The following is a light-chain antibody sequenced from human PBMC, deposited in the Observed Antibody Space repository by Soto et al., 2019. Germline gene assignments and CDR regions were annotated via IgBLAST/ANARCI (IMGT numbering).Light chain of an antibody. CDR1: QSVRSNY. J-gene: IGKJ3*01. V-gene: IGKV3-20*01. Sequence: EIVLTQSPGTLSLSPGERATLSCRASQSVRSNYLAWYQHKPGQAPRLLIYGASSRATGIPDRFSGSGSGTDFTLTISRLEPEDFVVYFCKQYDTSPGTFGPGTKVDIK. CDR2: GAS. CDR3: KQYDTSPGT.